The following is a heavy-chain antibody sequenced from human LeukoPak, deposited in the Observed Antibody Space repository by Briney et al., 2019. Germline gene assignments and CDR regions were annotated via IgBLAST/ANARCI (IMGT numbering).Heavy chain of an antibody. Sequence: GGYLRLSCAASGFTLTSYAMSWVRQAPGKGLEWVSAIIGSVHSTYYADSVKGRFTISRDNSKNTLYLQMNSLRAEDTAVYYCAKHPYDSSGYYSIDYWGQGTLVTVFS. J-gene: IGHJ4*02. D-gene: IGHD3-22*01. CDR3: AKHPYDSSGYYSIDY. V-gene: IGHV3-23*01. CDR2: IIGSVHST. CDR1: GFTLTSYA.